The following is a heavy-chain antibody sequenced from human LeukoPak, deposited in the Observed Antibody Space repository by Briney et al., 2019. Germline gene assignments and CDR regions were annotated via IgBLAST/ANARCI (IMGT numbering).Heavy chain of an antibody. CDR1: GFSFSNYW. V-gene: IGHV3-7*01. J-gene: IGHJ3*02. CDR3: ASPLPDDPGAFDI. Sequence: PGGSLRLSCAASGFSFSNYWMNWVRQAPGKGLEWVANIKQDGSEKYYVDSVKGRFTISRDNAKNSLYLQMNSLRAEDTAVYYCASPLPDDPGAFDIWGQGTMVTVSS. CDR2: IKQDGSEK. D-gene: IGHD3-3*01.